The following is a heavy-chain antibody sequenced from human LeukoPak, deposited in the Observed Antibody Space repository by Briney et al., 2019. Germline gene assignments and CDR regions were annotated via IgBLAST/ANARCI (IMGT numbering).Heavy chain of an antibody. CDR1: GFTFSSYS. CDR3: ARRGLQGYYYYMDV. D-gene: IGHD3-10*01. CDR2: ISSSSSTI. V-gene: IGHV3-48*01. Sequence: GGSLRLSCAASGFTFSSYSMNWVRQAPGKGLEWVSYISSSSSTIYYADSVKGRFTISRDNAKNSLYLQMNSLRAEDTAVYYCARRGLQGYYYYMDVWGKGTTVTVSS. J-gene: IGHJ6*03.